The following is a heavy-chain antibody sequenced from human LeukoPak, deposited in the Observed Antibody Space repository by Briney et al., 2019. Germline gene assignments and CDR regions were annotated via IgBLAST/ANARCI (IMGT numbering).Heavy chain of an antibody. J-gene: IGHJ4*02. D-gene: IGHD3-22*01. CDR3: ARRASYYDSSGYYYVDY. V-gene: IGHV3-30*04. CDR2: ISYDGSNE. CDR1: EFTFSSYV. Sequence: SGGSLRLSCAASEFTFSSYVMHWVRQAPGKGLEWVAIISYDGSNEYYADSVKGRFTISRDNSKNTLYLQMNSLRAADTAVYYCARRASYYDSSGYYYVDYWGQGTLVTVSS.